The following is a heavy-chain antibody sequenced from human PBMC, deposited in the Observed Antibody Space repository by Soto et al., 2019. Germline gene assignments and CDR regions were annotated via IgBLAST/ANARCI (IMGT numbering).Heavy chain of an antibody. CDR1: GGIFSRNT. D-gene: IGHD3-22*01. Sequence: SVKVSCKASGGIFSRNTISWVRQAPGEGLEWMGGITPMFGTANYAQKFQGRVTITADESTTTAYMELSRLRSEDTAVYYCARQFHYDSSGYYYAYWGQGTLVTVSS. CDR2: ITPMFGTA. CDR3: ARQFHYDSSGYYYAY. V-gene: IGHV1-69*13. J-gene: IGHJ4*02.